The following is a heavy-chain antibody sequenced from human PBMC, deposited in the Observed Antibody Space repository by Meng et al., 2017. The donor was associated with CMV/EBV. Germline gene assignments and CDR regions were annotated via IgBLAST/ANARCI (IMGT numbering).Heavy chain of an antibody. Sequence: QVHTQMSRPGLYNPSTTLSRPRTCPCGPITMCTYYLSLILQPAGKGLEWIGRIYTRGSPNYNPSLKSRVTISVDTSKNQFSLKLSSVTAADTAVYYCARGLITMVRGVPFDYWGQGTLVTVSS. CDR3: ARGLITMVRGVPFDY. J-gene: IGHJ4*02. CDR1: CGPITMCTYY. V-gene: IGHV4-61*02. CDR2: IYTRGSP. D-gene: IGHD3-10*01.